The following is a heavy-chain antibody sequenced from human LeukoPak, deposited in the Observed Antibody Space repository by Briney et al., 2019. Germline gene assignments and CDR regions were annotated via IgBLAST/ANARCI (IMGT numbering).Heavy chain of an antibody. CDR1: GFTFSQDW. Sequence: GGSLRLSCAASGFTFSQDWMHWVRQAPGKGLVWVSRINSDGSSTNYPDSVKGRFTISRDNAKNTLCLQMNSLRAEDTAVYFCARSSDLSSGFAYWGQGTLVTVSS. J-gene: IGHJ4*02. V-gene: IGHV3-74*01. D-gene: IGHD6-19*01. CDR3: ARSSDLSSGFAY. CDR2: INSDGSST.